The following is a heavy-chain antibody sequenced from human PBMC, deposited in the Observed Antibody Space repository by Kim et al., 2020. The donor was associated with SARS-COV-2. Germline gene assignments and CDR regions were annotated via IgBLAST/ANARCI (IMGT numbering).Heavy chain of an antibody. V-gene: IGHV3-33*06. CDR1: GFTFSSYG. D-gene: IGHD3-10*01. CDR3: AKGHYGSGSAPNIEYYYYGMDV. CDR2: IWYDGSNK. J-gene: IGHJ6*02. Sequence: GGSLRLSCAASGFTFSSYGMHWVRQAPGKGLEWVAVIWYDGSNKYYADSVKGRFTISRDNSKNTLYLQMNSLRAEDTAVYYCAKGHYGSGSAPNIEYYYYGMDVWGQGTTVTVSS.